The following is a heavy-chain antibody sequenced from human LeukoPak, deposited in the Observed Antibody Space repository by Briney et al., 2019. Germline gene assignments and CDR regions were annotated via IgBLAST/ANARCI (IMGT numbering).Heavy chain of an antibody. Sequence: SETLSLTCSVSGGSITSCYWSWIRQPPGKGLEWMGYIYYSGITNYNPSLESRVTISVDTSKNQFSLKLTSVTAADTAVYYCARDYSNYYGMDVWGQGTTVTVSS. J-gene: IGHJ6*02. CDR1: GGSITSCY. CDR2: IYYSGIT. V-gene: IGHV4-59*01. D-gene: IGHD4-11*01. CDR3: ARDYSNYYGMDV.